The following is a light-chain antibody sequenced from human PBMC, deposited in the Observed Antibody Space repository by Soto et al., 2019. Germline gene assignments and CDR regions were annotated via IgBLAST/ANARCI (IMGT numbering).Light chain of an antibody. V-gene: IGKV3-15*01. CDR3: QHYNNWPSLT. CDR1: ESVRSN. Sequence: EIVMTQSPATLSVSPGERATLSCRASESVRSNLAWYQQIPGQTPRLLIYGASTRAADIPARFSGSGSGTEFTLTISILQSEDFAVYYCQHYNNWPSLTFGGGTKVDI. J-gene: IGKJ4*01. CDR2: GAS.